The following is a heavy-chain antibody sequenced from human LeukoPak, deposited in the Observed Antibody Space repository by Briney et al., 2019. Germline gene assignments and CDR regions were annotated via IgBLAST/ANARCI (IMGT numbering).Heavy chain of an antibody. CDR1: GFTFSSYG. D-gene: IGHD3-22*01. J-gene: IGHJ4*02. CDR2: ISSSSSYI. CDR3: ARDLYYDSRAYYFDY. V-gene: IGHV3-21*01. Sequence: RGSLRLSCAASGFTFSSYGMYWVRQAPGKGLEWVSSISSSSSYIYYADSLKGRFTISRDNAKNSLYLQMNSLRAEDTAVYYCARDLYYDSRAYYFDYWGQGILVTVSS.